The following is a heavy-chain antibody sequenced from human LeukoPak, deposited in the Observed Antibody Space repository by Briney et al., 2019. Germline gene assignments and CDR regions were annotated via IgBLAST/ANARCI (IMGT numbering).Heavy chain of an antibody. D-gene: IGHD2-21*02. CDR2: IYHSGST. J-gene: IGHJ4*02. Sequence: PSETLSLTCTVSGYSISSGYFWGWIRPPPGKGLEWIGNIYHSGSTYYNPSLKSRVTISVDTSKNQFSLEVNSVTAADTAIYYCARANIVLVTAQFDNWGQGTLVTVSS. CDR1: GYSISSGYF. CDR3: ARANIVLVTAQFDN. V-gene: IGHV4-38-2*02.